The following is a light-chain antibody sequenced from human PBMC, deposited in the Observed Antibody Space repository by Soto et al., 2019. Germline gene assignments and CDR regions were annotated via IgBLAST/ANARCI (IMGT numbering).Light chain of an antibody. J-gene: IGLJ1*01. CDR2: EVS. CDR1: SRDVGSYNL. CDR3: CSYAGSSTPLI. V-gene: IGLV2-23*02. Sequence: SVLRQPASVSGSPGQSITISCTGTSRDVGSYNLVSWYQQHPGKAPKLMIYEVSKRPSGVSNRFSGSKSGNTASLTISGLQAEDEADYYCCSYAGSSTPLIFGTGTKVTVL.